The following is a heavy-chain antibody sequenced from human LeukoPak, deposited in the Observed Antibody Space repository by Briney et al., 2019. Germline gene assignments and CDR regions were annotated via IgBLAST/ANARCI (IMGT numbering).Heavy chain of an antibody. Sequence: GGSLRLSRAASGFTVSSNYMSWVRQAPGKGLEWVSVIYSGGSTYYADSVKGRFIISRDNSKNTLYLQMNSLRAEDTAVYYCARDYGSSPALGYWGQGTLVTVSS. D-gene: IGHD6-6*01. J-gene: IGHJ4*02. CDR3: ARDYGSSPALGY. V-gene: IGHV3-53*01. CDR1: GFTVSSNY. CDR2: IYSGGST.